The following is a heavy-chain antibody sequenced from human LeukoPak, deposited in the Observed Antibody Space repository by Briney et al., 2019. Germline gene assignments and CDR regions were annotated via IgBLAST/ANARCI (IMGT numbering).Heavy chain of an antibody. J-gene: IGHJ4*02. CDR3: ARDLGLRGSK. D-gene: IGHD4-23*01. V-gene: IGHV3-74*01. Sequence: GGSLRLSCEVPGFIFSNSWMHWVRQTPGKGLVWVSRMYGDMSDISYADSVKGRFTISRDNAKNTVYLQMNSLRGEDTAVYYCARDLGLRGSKWGQGTLVTVSS. CDR1: GFIFSNSW. CDR2: MYGDMSDI.